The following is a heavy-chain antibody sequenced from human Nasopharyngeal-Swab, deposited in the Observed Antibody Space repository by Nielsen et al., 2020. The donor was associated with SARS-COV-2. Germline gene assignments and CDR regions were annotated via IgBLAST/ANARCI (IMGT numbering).Heavy chain of an antibody. CDR2: VSGSGGTT. D-gene: IGHD3-3*01. CDR1: GFTFSSYA. CDR3: AKARGDFWSGFDY. J-gene: IGHJ4*02. V-gene: IGHV3-23*01. Sequence: GESLKISCAASGFTFSSYAMTWIRQAPGKGLEWVSGVSGSGGTTKYADSVKGRFTISRDNSKNKLYLQMNSLRAEDTAVYYCAKARGDFWSGFDYWGQGTLVTVSS.